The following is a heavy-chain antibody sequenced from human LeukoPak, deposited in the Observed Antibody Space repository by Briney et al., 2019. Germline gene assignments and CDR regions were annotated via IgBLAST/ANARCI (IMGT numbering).Heavy chain of an antibody. CDR3: ARDGGYSGT. Sequence: PGGSLRLSCATSGFTFSSYSMNWVRQAPGKGLEYISYITSSSSTVFYADSVKGRFTVSRDNAKNSLYLQMSGLRAEDTAVYYCARDGGYSGTWGQGTLVTVSS. D-gene: IGHD6-13*01. CDR1: GFTFSSYS. J-gene: IGHJ5*02. CDR2: ITSSSSTV. V-gene: IGHV3-48*01.